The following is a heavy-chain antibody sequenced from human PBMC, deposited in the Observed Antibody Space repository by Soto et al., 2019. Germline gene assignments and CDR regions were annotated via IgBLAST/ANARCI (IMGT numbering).Heavy chain of an antibody. D-gene: IGHD3-3*01. CDR2: IYYSGST. Sequence: SETLSLTFTVSGGSISSYYWSWIRQPPGKGLEWIGYIYYSGSTNYNPSLKSRVTISVDTSKNQFSLKLSSVTAADTAVYYCARSRSLGFDYWGQGTLVTVSS. CDR3: ARSRSLGFDY. J-gene: IGHJ4*02. CDR1: GGSISSYY. V-gene: IGHV4-59*01.